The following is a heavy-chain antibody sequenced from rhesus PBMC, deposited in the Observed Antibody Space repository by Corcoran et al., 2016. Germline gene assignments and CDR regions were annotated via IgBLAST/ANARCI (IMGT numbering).Heavy chain of an antibody. Sequence: EVQLVESGGGLVQPGGSLRLSCAASGFTFSSSAMNWVRQASGNGLGWVGSIRSKSYNYETRYGASVKGRCTITREDSKKTAYLQMNSLKTEDTAVYYCVRGGGSSGFDYWGQGVLVTVSS. CDR3: VRGGGSSGFDY. CDR2: IRSKSYNYET. D-gene: IGHD4-29*01. CDR1: GFTFSSSA. V-gene: IGHV3-118*01. J-gene: IGHJ4*01.